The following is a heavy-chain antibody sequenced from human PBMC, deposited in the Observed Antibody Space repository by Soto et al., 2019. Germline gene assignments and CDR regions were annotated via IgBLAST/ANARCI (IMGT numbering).Heavy chain of an antibody. V-gene: IGHV1-2*02. CDR3: ARDSPPVDY. CDR2: INANSGDT. CDR1: GYTFTSYY. J-gene: IGHJ4*02. Sequence: ASVKVSCKASGYTFTSYYMHWVRQAPGQGLEWMGWINANSGDTKNAQNFQGRVTMTRDTSTSTAYMELRSLRSDDTAVYYCARDSPPVDYWGQGTLVTVSS.